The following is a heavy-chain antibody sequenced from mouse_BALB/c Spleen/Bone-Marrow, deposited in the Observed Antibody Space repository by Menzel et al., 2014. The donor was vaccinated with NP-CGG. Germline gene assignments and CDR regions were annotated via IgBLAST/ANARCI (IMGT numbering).Heavy chain of an antibody. J-gene: IGHJ2*01. V-gene: IGHV3-8*02. CDR2: ISYSGNT. CDR3: ATYDGYCFDY. CDR1: GDSITRGY. D-gene: IGHD2-3*01. Sequence: EVHLVESGPSLVKPSQTLSLTCSVTGDSITRGYWNWIRKFPGNKLEYMGYISYSGNTYYNPSLKSRISITRDTSKNQYYLQLNSVTTEDTATYYCATYDGYCFDYWGQGTTLTVSS.